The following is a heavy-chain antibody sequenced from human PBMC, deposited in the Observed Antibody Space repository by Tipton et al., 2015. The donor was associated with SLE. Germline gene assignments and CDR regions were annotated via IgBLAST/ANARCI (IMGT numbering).Heavy chain of an antibody. V-gene: IGHV4-31*03. Sequence: TLSLTCTVSGGSISSGGYYWSWIRQHPGKGLEWIGYIYYSGSTYYNPSLKSRVTMSVDTSKNQFSLKLSSVTAADTAVYYCARVDPRSSSSGLYDYWGQGTLVTVSS. CDR1: GGSISSGGYY. CDR3: ARVDPRSSSSGLYDY. J-gene: IGHJ4*02. CDR2: IYYSGST. D-gene: IGHD6-6*01.